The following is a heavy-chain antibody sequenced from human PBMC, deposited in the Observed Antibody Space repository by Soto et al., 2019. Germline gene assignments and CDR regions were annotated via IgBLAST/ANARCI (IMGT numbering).Heavy chain of an antibody. CDR2: IIPILGIA. CDR3: ASNIAAARYYYYMDV. J-gene: IGHJ6*03. Sequence: QVQLVQSGAEVKKPGSSVKVSCKASGGTFSSYTISWVRQAPGQGLEWMGRIIPILGIANYAQKFQGRVTITADKSTSTAYMELSSLRSEDTAVYYCASNIAAARYYYYMDVWGKGTTVTVSS. CDR1: GGTFSSYT. D-gene: IGHD6-13*01. V-gene: IGHV1-69*02.